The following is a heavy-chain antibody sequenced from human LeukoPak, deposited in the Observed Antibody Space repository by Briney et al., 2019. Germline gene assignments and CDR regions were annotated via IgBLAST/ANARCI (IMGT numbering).Heavy chain of an antibody. J-gene: IGHJ4*02. CDR2: IYHSGST. CDR3: ARHSNYFDY. V-gene: IGHV4-38-2*01. CDR1: GYSISSGYY. Sequence: SETLSLTCAVSGYSISSGYYWGWIRQPPGKGLEWIGSIYHSGSTFYNPSLKSRVTISVDTSKNQFSLKLSSVTAADTAVYYCARHSNYFDYWGQGTLVTVSS.